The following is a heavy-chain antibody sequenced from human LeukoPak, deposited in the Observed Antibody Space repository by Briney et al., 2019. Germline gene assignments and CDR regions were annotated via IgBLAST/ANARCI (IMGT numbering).Heavy chain of an antibody. J-gene: IGHJ5*02. Sequence: GGSLRLSCAASGFTFGNAWMSWVRQAPGKGLEWVSTIYSGGTTYYADSVMGRFTISRHNSKNTLFLQMNSLRAEDTAVYYCAGTYSSNWNWFDPWGQGTLVTVSS. CDR3: AGTYSSNWNWFDP. CDR1: GFTFGNAW. CDR2: IYSGGTT. D-gene: IGHD6-13*01. V-gene: IGHV3-66*01.